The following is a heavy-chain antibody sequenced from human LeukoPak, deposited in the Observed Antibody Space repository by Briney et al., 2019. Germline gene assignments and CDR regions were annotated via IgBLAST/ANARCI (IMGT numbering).Heavy chain of an antibody. CDR1: GGSISSYY. Sequence: PSETLSLTCTVSGGSISSYYWSWIRQPPGKGLEWIGYIYYSGSTNYNPSLKSRVTISVDTSKNQFSLKLSSVTAADTAVYYCARADYGGNYGYWGQGTLVTVSS. J-gene: IGHJ4*02. CDR3: ARADYGGNYGY. D-gene: IGHD4/OR15-4a*01. CDR2: IYYSGST. V-gene: IGHV4-59*08.